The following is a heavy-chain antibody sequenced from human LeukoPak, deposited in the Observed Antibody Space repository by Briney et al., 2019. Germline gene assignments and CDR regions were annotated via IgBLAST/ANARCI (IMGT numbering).Heavy chain of an antibody. V-gene: IGHV4-30-2*01. CDR3: ARAGRLGGCATPFDY. Sequence: SETLSLTCAVSGGSISSGGYSWSWIRQPPGKGLEWIGYIYHSGSTYYNPSLKSRVTISVDRSKNQFSLKLSSVTAADTAVYYCARAGRLGGCATPFDYWGQGTLVTVSS. CDR1: GGSISSGGYS. D-gene: IGHD2-15*01. CDR2: IYHSGST. J-gene: IGHJ4*02.